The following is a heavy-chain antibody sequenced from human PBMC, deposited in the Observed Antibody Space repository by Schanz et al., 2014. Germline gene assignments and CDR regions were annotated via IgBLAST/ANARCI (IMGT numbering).Heavy chain of an antibody. D-gene: IGHD2-2*01. CDR1: GFTFSSYS. CDR2: ISSSSSYI. V-gene: IGHV3-21*02. Sequence: VQLVESGGGLVKPGGSLRLSCAASGFTFSSYSMNWVRQAPGKGLEWVSSISSSSSYIYYADSVKGRFTISRDNAKNSLYLQMNSLRAEDTAVYYCARAARRTRVVPLYFDYWGQGTLVTVSS. CDR3: ARAARRTRVVPLYFDY. J-gene: IGHJ4*02.